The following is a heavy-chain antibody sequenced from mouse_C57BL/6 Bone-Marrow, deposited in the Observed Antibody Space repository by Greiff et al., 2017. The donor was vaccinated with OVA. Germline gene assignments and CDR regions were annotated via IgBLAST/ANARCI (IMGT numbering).Heavy chain of an antibody. V-gene: IGHV1-72*01. CDR3: ALTTVVARYWYFDV. D-gene: IGHD1-1*01. CDR2: IDPNSGGT. J-gene: IGHJ1*03. CDR1: GYTFTSYW. Sequence: VQLQQPGAELVKPGASVKLSCKASGYTFTSYWMHCVKQRPGRGLEWIGRIDPNSGGTKYNEKFKSKATLTVDKPSSTAYMQLSSLTSEDSAVYYCALTTVVARYWYFDVWGTGTTVTVSS.